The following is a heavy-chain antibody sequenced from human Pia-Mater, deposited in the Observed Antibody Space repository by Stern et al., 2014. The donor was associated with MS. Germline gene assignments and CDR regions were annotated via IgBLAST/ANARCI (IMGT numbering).Heavy chain of an antibody. Sequence: QLQLQESGPGLVKPSETLSRTCTVSGGSISSSYYWGWIRQSSGKGLEWIGSIDDTGRTFYNPSLKSRVTISVDTPNTQFPLKLSSVTAADTAVYYCVRQVTVRSRFDYWGQGTLVTVSS. J-gene: IGHJ4*02. CDR3: VRQVTVRSRFDY. D-gene: IGHD4-11*01. CDR1: GGSISSSYY. V-gene: IGHV4-39*01. CDR2: IDDTGRT.